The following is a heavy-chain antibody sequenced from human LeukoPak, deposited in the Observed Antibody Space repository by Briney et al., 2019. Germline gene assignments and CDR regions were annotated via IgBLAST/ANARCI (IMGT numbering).Heavy chain of an antibody. CDR1: GFTFSSYG. D-gene: IGHD3-22*01. V-gene: IGHV3-33*01. CDR2: IWYDGSNK. CDR3: ARDGARITMIVVDIALDY. J-gene: IGHJ4*02. Sequence: GGSLRLSCAASGFTFSSYGMHWVRQAPGKGLEWVAVIWYDGSNKYYADSVKGRFTISRDNSKNTLYLQMNSLRAEDTAVYYCARDGARITMIVVDIALDYWGQGTLVTVSS.